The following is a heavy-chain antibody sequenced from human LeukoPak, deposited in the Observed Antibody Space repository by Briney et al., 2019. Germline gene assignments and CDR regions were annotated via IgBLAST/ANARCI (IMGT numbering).Heavy chain of an antibody. CDR1: GYTFNSYG. V-gene: IGHV1-2*02. CDR2: INPNSGGT. J-gene: IGHJ4*02. Sequence: ASVKVSCKASGYTFNSYGISWVRQAPGQGLDWMAWINPNSGGTNYAPKFQGRVTMTRDTSIRTAYMELTRLRSDDTAVYYCARGYSSGWYYFDHWGQGTLVTVSS. D-gene: IGHD6-19*01. CDR3: ARGYSSGWYYFDH.